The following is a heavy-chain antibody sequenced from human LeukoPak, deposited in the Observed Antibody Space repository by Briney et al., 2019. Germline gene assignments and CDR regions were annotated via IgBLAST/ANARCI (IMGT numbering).Heavy chain of an antibody. Sequence: SETLSLTCTVSGGSISSYYWSWIRQPAGKGLEWIGRIYTSGSTNYNPSLKSRVTMSVDTSKNQFSLKLSSMTAADTAVYYCARDHYDSSGYFWAFDIWGQGTMVTVSS. V-gene: IGHV4-4*07. J-gene: IGHJ3*02. D-gene: IGHD3-22*01. CDR3: ARDHYDSSGYFWAFDI. CDR1: GGSISSYY. CDR2: IYTSGST.